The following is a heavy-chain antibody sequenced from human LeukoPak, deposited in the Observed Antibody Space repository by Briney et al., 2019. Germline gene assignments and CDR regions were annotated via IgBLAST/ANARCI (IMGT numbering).Heavy chain of an antibody. D-gene: IGHD2-8*01. J-gene: IGHJ4*02. CDR2: IEGGGTST. V-gene: IGHV3-74*01. CDR3: AKVNWCIATCADG. Sequence: GGSLRLSCAASGFTFSLYWMHWVRQAPGEGLVWVSRIEGGGTSTNYADFVKGRFTISSDNAKNTVYLQMISLRTEDTAVYYCAKVNWCIATCADGWGQGTLVTVSS. CDR1: GFTFSLYW.